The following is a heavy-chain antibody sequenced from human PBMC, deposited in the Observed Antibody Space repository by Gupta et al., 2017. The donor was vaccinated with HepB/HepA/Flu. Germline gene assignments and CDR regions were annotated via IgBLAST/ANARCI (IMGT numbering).Heavy chain of an antibody. CDR1: GFTVSSYW. D-gene: IGHD2/OR15-2a*01. CDR3: SRDTFGPYDY. J-gene: IGHJ4*02. V-gene: IGHV3-74*01. Sequence: EVQLAEAGGGLVQPGRSLRLSCAASGFTVSSYWMHWVRQAPGKGLVWVSRMNQHGSVINYADSVKGRFTISRDNTKNALYLQMNSLRAEDTAIYFCSRDTFGPYDYWGQGTLVTVSS. CDR2: MNQHGSVI.